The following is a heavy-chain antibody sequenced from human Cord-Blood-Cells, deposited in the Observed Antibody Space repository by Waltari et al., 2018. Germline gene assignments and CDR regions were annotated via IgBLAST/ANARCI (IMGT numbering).Heavy chain of an antibody. V-gene: IGHV1-8*01. CDR3: ARGLEFFGAHYGDTKDY. CDR2: MNPNSGNT. J-gene: IGHJ4*02. Sequence: QVQLVQSGAEVKKPGASVKVSCKASGYTFTSYDINWVRQATGQGLEWMGWMNPNSGNTGYAQKFQGRVTMTRNTPISTAYMELSRLGSEDTAVYYCARGLEFFGAHYGDTKDYWGQGTLVTVSS. CDR1: GYTFTSYD. D-gene: IGHD4-17*01.